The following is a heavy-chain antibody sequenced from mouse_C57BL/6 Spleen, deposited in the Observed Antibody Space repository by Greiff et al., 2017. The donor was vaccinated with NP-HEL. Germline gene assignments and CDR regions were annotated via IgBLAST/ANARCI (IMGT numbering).Heavy chain of an antibody. CDR2: IYPSDSET. V-gene: IGHV1-61*01. CDR3: ASRGQLRSYYFDY. J-gene: IGHJ2*01. CDR1: GYTFTSYW. D-gene: IGHD3-2*02. Sequence: QVQLQQPGAELVRPGSSVKLSCKASGYTFTSYWMDWVKQRPGQGLEWIGNIYPSDSETHYNQKFKDKATLTVDKSSSTAYMQLSSLTSEDSAVYYCASRGQLRSYYFDYWGQGTTLTVSS.